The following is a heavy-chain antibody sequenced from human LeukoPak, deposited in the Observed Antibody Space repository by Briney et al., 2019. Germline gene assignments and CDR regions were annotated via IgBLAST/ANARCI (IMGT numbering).Heavy chain of an antibody. J-gene: IGHJ4*02. CDR3: AKAKDYDFWSGNDY. V-gene: IGHV3-23*01. CDR1: GFTFSSYA. D-gene: IGHD3-3*01. Sequence: PGGSLRLSCVVSGFTFSSYAMNWVRQAPGKGLEWVSYISSSGDTTYHADSVRGRFTISRDNSKNTLHLQMNSLRAEDTAVYYCAKAKDYDFWSGNDYWGQGTLVTASS. CDR2: ISSSGDTT.